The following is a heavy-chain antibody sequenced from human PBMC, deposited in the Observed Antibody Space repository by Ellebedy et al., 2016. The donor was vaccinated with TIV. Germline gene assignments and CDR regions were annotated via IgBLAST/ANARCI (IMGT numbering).Heavy chain of an antibody. D-gene: IGHD1-26*01. Sequence: AASVKVSCKTSGYIFTTYAMHWVRQAPGQGLEWMGIINPSGGSTSYAQKLQGRVTMTRDTSTSTVYMELSSLRSEETAVYYCARDRGGVGATNGFDYWGQGTLVTVSS. J-gene: IGHJ4*02. CDR1: GYIFTTYA. CDR2: INPSGGST. V-gene: IGHV1-46*04. CDR3: ARDRGGVGATNGFDY.